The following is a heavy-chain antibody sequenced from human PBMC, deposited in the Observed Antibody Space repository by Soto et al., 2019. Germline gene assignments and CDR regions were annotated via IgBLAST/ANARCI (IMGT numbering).Heavy chain of an antibody. V-gene: IGHV3-23*01. CDR3: AKENGYSSSWFEFDY. CDR2: ISGSGGST. Sequence: EVQLLESGGGLVQPGGSLRLSCAASGFTFSSYAMSWVRQAPGKGLEWVSAISGSGGSTYYADSVRGRFTISRDNSKNTLYMQMNSLRAEDTAVYYCAKENGYSSSWFEFDYWGQGTLVTVSS. CDR1: GFTFSSYA. J-gene: IGHJ4*02. D-gene: IGHD6-13*01.